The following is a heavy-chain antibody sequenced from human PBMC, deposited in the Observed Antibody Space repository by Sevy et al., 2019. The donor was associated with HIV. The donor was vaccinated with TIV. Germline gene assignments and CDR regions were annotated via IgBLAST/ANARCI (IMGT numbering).Heavy chain of an antibody. CDR1: RFTFSNYA. CDR3: AKVDVVVPVADYGMDV. V-gene: IGHV3-23*01. CDR2: ISRSRGST. J-gene: IGHJ6*02. Sequence: GGSLRLSCAASRFTFSNYAMSWVRQAPGKGLEWVSSISRSRGSTYYEDSVRGRFTISRDNSKNSLYLQMNRLRAEDTAVYYCAKVDVVVPVADYGMDVWGQGTTVTVSS. D-gene: IGHD2-2*01.